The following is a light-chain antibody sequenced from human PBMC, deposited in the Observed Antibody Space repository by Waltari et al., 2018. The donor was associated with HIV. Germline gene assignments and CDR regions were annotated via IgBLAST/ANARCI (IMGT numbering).Light chain of an antibody. CDR1: SSNIGSNS. V-gene: IGLV1-47*01. CDR3: AASDDSLSGWL. CDR2: RNN. Sequence: VTISCSGSSSNIGSNSVYWYQQLPGTAPKLLISRNNQRPSGVPDRFPGSKSGTSASLAISGLRAEDEADYFCAASDDSLSGWLFGGGTKLTVL. J-gene: IGLJ3*02.